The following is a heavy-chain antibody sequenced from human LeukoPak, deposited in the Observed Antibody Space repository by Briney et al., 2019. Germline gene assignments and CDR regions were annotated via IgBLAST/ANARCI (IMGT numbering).Heavy chain of an antibody. J-gene: IGHJ5*02. V-gene: IGHV4-34*01. Sequence: PSETLSLTCAVYGGSFSGCYWSWIRQPPGKGLEWIGEINHSGSTNYNPSLKSRVTISVDTSKNQFSLKLSSVTAADTAVYYCARGSAFNPWGQGTLVTVSS. CDR3: ARGSAFNP. CDR2: INHSGST. CDR1: GGSFSGCY.